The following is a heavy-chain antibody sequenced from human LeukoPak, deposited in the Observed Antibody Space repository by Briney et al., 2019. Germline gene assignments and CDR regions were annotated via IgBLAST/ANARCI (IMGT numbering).Heavy chain of an antibody. CDR2: INPSGGDT. CDR1: GYTFTSYA. V-gene: IGHV1-46*03. CDR3: GIAALTGYEFDY. J-gene: IGHJ4*02. Sequence: ASVKVSCKASGYTFTSYAMNWVRQAPGQGLEWMAIINPSGGDTTYAQKFQGRVTMTRDTSTSTVYMELSSLRSDDTAVYYCGIAALTGYEFDYWGQGTLVTVSS. D-gene: IGHD3-9*01.